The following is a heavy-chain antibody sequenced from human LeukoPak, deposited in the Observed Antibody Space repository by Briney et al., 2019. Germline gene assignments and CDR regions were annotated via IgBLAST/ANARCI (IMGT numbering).Heavy chain of an antibody. V-gene: IGHV4-39*07. CDR3: ARAPRVSGTPTDYYYYYMDV. D-gene: IGHD1-26*01. CDR2: INHSRST. J-gene: IGHJ6*03. Sequence: PSETLSLTCTVSGGSISSSSYYWGWIRQPPGKGLEWIGDINHSRSTNYNPSLKSRVTISVDTSKNQFSLKLSSVTAADTAVYYCARAPRVSGTPTDYYYYYMDVWGKGTTVTVSS. CDR1: GGSISSSSYY.